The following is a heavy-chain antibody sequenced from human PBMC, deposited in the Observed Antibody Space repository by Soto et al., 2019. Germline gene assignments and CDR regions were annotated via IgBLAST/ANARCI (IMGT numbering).Heavy chain of an antibody. J-gene: IGHJ5*02. CDR3: ARRFRIYCSSTSCYGRGWFDP. CDR1: GDSVSTNSAT. D-gene: IGHD2-2*01. Sequence: SQTLSLTCVISGDSVSTNSATWNWIRQSPSRGLEWLGRTYYRSKWYNDYAVSVKSRITINPDTSKNQFSLKLSSVTAADTAVYYCARRFRIYCSSTSCYGRGWFDPWGQGTLVTVSS. CDR2: TYYRSKWYN. V-gene: IGHV6-1*01.